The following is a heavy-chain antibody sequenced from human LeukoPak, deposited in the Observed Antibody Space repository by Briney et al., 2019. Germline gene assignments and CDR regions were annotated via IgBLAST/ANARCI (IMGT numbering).Heavy chain of an antibody. D-gene: IGHD3-10*01. CDR3: ARGIRGVSLDAFDI. CDR2: IYYSGST. V-gene: IGHV4-28*06. Sequence: SDTLSLTCAVSGYSISSSNWWGWIRQPPGKGLEWIGYIYYSGSTDYNPSLKSRVTMSVDTSKNQFSLKLSSVTALDTAVYYCARGIRGVSLDAFDIWGQGTMVTVSS. CDR1: GYSISSSNW. J-gene: IGHJ3*02.